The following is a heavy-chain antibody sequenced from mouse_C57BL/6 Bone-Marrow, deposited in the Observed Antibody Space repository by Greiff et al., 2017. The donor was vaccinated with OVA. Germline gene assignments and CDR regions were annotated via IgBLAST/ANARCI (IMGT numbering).Heavy chain of an antibody. Sequence: QVQLQQPGAELVRPGTSVTLSCKASGYTFTNYWMHWVKQRPGQGLEWIGVIASSDSYINYKQKFKGRATLTVDTSSSTADMHLSSLTSEDSAVYYCAHYGSRLYLHYWGQGTSLTVSS. CDR1: GYTFTNYW. CDR2: IASSDSYI. J-gene: IGHJ2*02. D-gene: IGHD1-1*01. V-gene: IGHV1-59*01. CDR3: AHYGSRLYLHY.